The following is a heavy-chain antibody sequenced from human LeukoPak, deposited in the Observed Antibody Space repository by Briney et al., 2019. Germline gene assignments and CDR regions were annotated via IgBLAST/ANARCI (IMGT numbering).Heavy chain of an antibody. D-gene: IGHD2-2*03. V-gene: IGHV3-33*08. CDR2: IWYDGSNK. Sequence: PGGSLRLSCAASGFTFSSYAMSWLRQAPGKGLEWVAVIWYDGSNKYYADSVKGRFTISRDNSKNTLYLQMNSLRAEDTAVFYCARGTPLSGHCDSTSCYNFDYWGQGTLVTVSS. CDR1: GFTFSSYA. J-gene: IGHJ4*02. CDR3: ARGTPLSGHCDSTSCYNFDY.